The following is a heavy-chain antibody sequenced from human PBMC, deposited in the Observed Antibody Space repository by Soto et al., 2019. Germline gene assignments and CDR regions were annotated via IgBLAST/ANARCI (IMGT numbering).Heavy chain of an antibody. D-gene: IGHD1-26*01. J-gene: IGHJ4*02. CDR3: AKQQMGVIRALDY. V-gene: IGHV3-23*01. CDR2: IRETGNT. Sequence: EVQILQSGGGLEQPGGSLRLSCAASGFTFSNYAMSWIRQAPGKGLELVSTIRETGNTYYADSVRGRFATSRDNSENTLYLQRSSLGAEDTAVYYCAKQQMGVIRALDYWGQGTLVTVSS. CDR1: GFTFSNYA.